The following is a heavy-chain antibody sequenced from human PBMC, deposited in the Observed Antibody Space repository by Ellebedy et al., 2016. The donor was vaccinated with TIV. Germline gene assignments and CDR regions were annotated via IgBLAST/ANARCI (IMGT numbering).Heavy chain of an antibody. D-gene: IGHD4-17*01. V-gene: IGHV1-69*04. CDR3: ARGSGDYFPAY. Sequence: AASVKVSCKASGGTFSSYAISWVRQAPGQGLEWMGRIIPILGIANYAQKFQGRVTITADKSTSTAYMELSSLRSEDTAVYYCARGSGDYFPAYWGQGTLVTVSS. CDR1: GGTFSSYA. J-gene: IGHJ4*02. CDR2: IIPILGIA.